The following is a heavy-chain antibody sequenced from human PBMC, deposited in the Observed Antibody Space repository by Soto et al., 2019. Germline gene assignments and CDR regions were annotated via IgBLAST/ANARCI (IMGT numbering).Heavy chain of an antibody. Sequence: QVQLVQSGAEVKKPGSSVKVSCKASGGSFSRNTFSWVRQAPEQGLEWMGRIIPILAIANYAQKFQGRVTIHADISTSTVYMELSSLRSYDTAVYYCASGPGMMGNSSENFDYWGQGILVTVSS. CDR2: IIPILAIA. V-gene: IGHV1-69*02. D-gene: IGHD1-26*01. CDR1: GGSFSRNT. J-gene: IGHJ4*02. CDR3: ASGPGMMGNSSENFDY.